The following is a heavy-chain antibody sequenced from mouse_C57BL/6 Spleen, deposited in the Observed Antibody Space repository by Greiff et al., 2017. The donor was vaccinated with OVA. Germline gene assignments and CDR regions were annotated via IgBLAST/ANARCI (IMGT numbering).Heavy chain of an antibody. CDR3: AKEGLNYGSSYWYFDV. D-gene: IGHD1-1*01. V-gene: IGHV1-26*01. J-gene: IGHJ1*03. CDR1: GYTFTDYY. CDR2: INPNNGGT. Sequence: VQLKQSGPELVKPGASVKISCKASGYTFTDYYMNWVKQSHGKSLEWIGDINPNNGGTSYNQKFKGKATLTVDKSSSTAYMELRSLTSEDSAVYYCAKEGLNYGSSYWYFDVWGTGTTVTVSS.